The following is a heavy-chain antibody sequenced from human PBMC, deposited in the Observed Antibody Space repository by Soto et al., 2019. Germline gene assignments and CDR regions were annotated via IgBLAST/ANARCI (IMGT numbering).Heavy chain of an antibody. CDR3: ARSFVRLLICFDP. J-gene: IGHJ5*02. V-gene: IGHV4-34*01. CDR2: INHSSST. Sequence: WETLYLTCAVYGGSFSGYYWSWIRQPPGKGLEGIGEINHSSSTNYNPPLKSRVTISVDTSKNQFSLQLSSVTAAHTAVYYSARSFVRLLICFDPWGQGTMGTVSS. D-gene: IGHD5-12*01. CDR1: GGSFSGYY.